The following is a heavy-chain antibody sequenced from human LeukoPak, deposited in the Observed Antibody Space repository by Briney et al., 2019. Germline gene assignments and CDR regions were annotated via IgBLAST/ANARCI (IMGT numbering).Heavy chain of an antibody. J-gene: IGHJ4*02. Sequence: GGSLRLSCAASGFTFSSYAMSWVRQAPGKGLEWVSAISGSGGSTYYADSVKGRFTISRDNSKNTLYLQMNSLRAEDTAVYYCATSSRGGDCYWGLVWGQGTLVTVSS. CDR2: ISGSGGST. CDR3: ATSSRGGDCYWGLV. V-gene: IGHV3-23*01. D-gene: IGHD2-21*02. CDR1: GFTFSSYA.